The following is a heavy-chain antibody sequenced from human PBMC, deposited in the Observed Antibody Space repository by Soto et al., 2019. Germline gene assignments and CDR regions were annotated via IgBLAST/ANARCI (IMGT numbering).Heavy chain of an antibody. CDR2: ISSRSTNI. J-gene: IGHJ4*02. V-gene: IGHV3-21*06. Sequence: GGALRLSCVASGFTFSGYSMAWVRQAPGRGLEWVASISSRSTNIDYADSVKGRFTISRDNAKNLVSLQMSSLRGEDTALYYCAKFPEPGYSSIWYYFDYWGQGTPVTVSS. D-gene: IGHD6-19*01. CDR3: AKFPEPGYSSIWYYFDY. CDR1: GFTFSGYS.